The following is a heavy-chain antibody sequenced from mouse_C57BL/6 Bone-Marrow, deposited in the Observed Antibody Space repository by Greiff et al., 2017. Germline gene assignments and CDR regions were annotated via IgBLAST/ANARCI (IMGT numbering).Heavy chain of an antibody. CDR1: GFSLSTFGMG. J-gene: IGHJ2*01. CDR3: ARHYYGSSLAY. V-gene: IGHV8-8*01. Sequence: QVTLKESGPGILQPSQSLSLTCSFSGFSLSTFGMGVGWIRQPSGKGLEWLAHIWWDDDKYYNPALKSRLTISKDTSKNQVFLKIANVDTADTATDYCARHYYGSSLAYWGQGTTLTVSS. D-gene: IGHD1-1*01. CDR2: IWWDDDK.